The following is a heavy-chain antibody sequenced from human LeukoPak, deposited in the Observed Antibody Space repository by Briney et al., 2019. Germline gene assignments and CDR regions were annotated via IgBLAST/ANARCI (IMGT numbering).Heavy chain of an antibody. CDR2: INHSRST. Sequence: SETLSLTCADYGGSFSGYYWSWIRQPPGKGLEWIGGINHSRSTNYNPSLKSRVTISVDTSKNQFSLKLSSVTAADTAVYYCARWEGGSYYDFDYWGQGTLVTVSS. J-gene: IGHJ4*02. CDR1: GGSFSGYY. D-gene: IGHD1-26*01. V-gene: IGHV4-34*01. CDR3: ARWEGGSYYDFDY.